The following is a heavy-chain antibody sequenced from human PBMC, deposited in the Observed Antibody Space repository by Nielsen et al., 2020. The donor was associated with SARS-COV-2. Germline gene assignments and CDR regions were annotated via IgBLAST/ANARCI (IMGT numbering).Heavy chain of an antibody. Sequence: GESLKISCAASGFTFSSYAMSWVRQAPGKGLEWVSAISGSGGSTYYADSVKGRFTISRDNSKNTLYLQMNSLRAEDTAVYYCAKDRGGVLMVYAIENDYWGQGTLVTVSS. J-gene: IGHJ4*02. CDR2: ISGSGGST. CDR1: GFTFSSYA. V-gene: IGHV3-23*01. CDR3: AKDRGGVLMVYAIENDY. D-gene: IGHD2-8*01.